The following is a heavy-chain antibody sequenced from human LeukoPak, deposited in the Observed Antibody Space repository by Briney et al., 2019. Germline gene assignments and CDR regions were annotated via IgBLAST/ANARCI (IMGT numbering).Heavy chain of an antibody. V-gene: IGHV1-69*04. CDR3: AGTYDSSGYYSYYFDY. Sequence: SVKVSRKASGGTFSSYAISWVQQAPGQGLEWMGRIIPILGIANYAQKFQGRVTITADKSTSTAYMELSSLRSEDTAVYYCAGTYDSSGYYSYYFDYWGQGTLVTVSS. J-gene: IGHJ4*02. CDR2: IIPILGIA. D-gene: IGHD3-22*01. CDR1: GGTFSSYA.